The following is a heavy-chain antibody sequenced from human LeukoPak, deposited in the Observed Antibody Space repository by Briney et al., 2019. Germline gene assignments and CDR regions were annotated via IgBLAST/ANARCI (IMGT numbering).Heavy chain of an antibody. CDR1: GYTFTGYY. CDR2: INPNSGCT. V-gene: IGHV1-2*02. D-gene: IGHD2-2*01. Sequence: ASVKVSCKASGYTFTGYYMHWVRQAPGQGLEWMGWINPNSGCTNYAQKFQGRVTMTRDKSISTAYMELSRLRSDDTAVYYCARVKVSGSSDYWGQGTLVTVSS. CDR3: ARVKVSGSSDY. J-gene: IGHJ4*02.